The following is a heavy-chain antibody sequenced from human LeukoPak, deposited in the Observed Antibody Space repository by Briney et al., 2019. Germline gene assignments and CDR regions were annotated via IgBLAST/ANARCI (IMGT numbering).Heavy chain of an antibody. CDR1: GGSISSTEW. J-gene: IGHJ4*02. CDR3: ATRWVLTGEPY. Sequence: SGTLSLTCAVSGGSISSTEWYTWVRQPPGQGLEWIGEIHHSGGTNYNVSLKSRVTISLDKSKNQFSLDLTSMTAADTAVYYCATRWVLTGEPYWGQGTLVTVSS. V-gene: IGHV4-4*02. D-gene: IGHD7-27*01. CDR2: IHHSGGT.